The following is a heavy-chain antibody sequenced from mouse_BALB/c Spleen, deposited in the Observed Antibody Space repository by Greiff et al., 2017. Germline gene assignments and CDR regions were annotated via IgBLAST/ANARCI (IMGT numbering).Heavy chain of an antibody. D-gene: IGHD3-1*01. CDR2: IDPENGDT. CDR1: GFNFKDYY. J-gene: IGHJ2*01. V-gene: IGHV14-4*02. Sequence: VHVKQSGAELVRPGASVKLSCTASGFNFKDYYMHWVKQRPEQGLEWIGWIDPENGDTEYAPKFQGKATMTADTSSNTAYLQLSSLTSEDTAVYYCDAQLEQRFDDWGQGTTLTVSA. CDR3: DAQLEQRFDD.